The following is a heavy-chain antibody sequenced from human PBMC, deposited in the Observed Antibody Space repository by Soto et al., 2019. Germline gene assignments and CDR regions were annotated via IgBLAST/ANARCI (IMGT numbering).Heavy chain of an antibody. D-gene: IGHD3-3*01. CDR2: INPATGAA. CDR1: GYPVTAYY. CDR3: ARGGGVGVAGSAAFDM. J-gene: IGHJ3*02. V-gene: IGHV1-2*02. Sequence: QLHLVQSGAVVKKPGASVTVSCSASGYPVTAYYMHWVRQAPGRGLEWMGGINPATGAAKYTQTFQGRVTMTRDTSTSTVFMELSGLTPEETAVFYGARGGGVGVAGSAAFDMWGQGTVVTVSS.